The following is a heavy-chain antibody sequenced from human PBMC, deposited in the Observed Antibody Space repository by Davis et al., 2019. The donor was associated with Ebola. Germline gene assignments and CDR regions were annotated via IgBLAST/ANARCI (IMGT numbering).Heavy chain of an antibody. Sequence: GESLKISCAASGFTFSNYAMNWVRQARGKGLEWVSTISGSGDRTYYADSVKGRFTISRDDSKNPLYLQITSLRAEDTAVYYCAKDRRRDTMIAVVITWIDYWGQGTLVTVSS. CDR2: ISGSGDRT. D-gene: IGHD3-22*01. J-gene: IGHJ4*02. CDR3: AKDRRRDTMIAVVITWIDY. V-gene: IGHV3-23*01. CDR1: GFTFSNYA.